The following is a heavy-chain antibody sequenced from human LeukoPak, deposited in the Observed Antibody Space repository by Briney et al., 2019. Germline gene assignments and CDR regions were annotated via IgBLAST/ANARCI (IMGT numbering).Heavy chain of an antibody. J-gene: IGHJ3*02. Sequence: GSLRLSCAASGFTVSSNYMSWVRQAPGKGLEWVSVIYSGGSTYYADSVKGRFTISRDNSKNTLYLQMNSLRAEDTAVYYCARSHEYSSHYAFDIWGQGTMVTVSS. D-gene: IGHD6-6*01. CDR2: IYSGGST. CDR3: ARSHEYSSHYAFDI. V-gene: IGHV3-53*05. CDR1: GFTVSSNY.